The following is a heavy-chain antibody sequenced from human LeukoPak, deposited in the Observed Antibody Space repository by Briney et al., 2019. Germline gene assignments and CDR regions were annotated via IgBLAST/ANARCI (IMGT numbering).Heavy chain of an antibody. Sequence: GGSLRLSCAASGFTFSSYWMHWVRQAPGKGLVWVSRINSDGSSTSYADSVKGRFTISRDNSKNTLYLQMNSLRAEDTAVYYCAKGALRITMVRSRMDVWGQGTTVTVSS. CDR3: AKGALRITMVRSRMDV. CDR2: INSDGSST. V-gene: IGHV3-74*01. J-gene: IGHJ6*02. CDR1: GFTFSSYW. D-gene: IGHD3-10*01.